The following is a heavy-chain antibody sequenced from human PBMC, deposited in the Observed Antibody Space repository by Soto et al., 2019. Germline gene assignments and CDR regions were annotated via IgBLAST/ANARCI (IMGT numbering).Heavy chain of an antibody. V-gene: IGHV1-18*01. D-gene: IGHD3-22*01. CDR1: GYTFTSHD. Sequence: ASVKVSCKASGYTFTSHDISWVRQAPGQGLEWMGWISPYNGNTNYAQRLQGRVTMTADTSTSTAYMELRSLRSDDTAVYYCVSFTRFYFDRSGQPYCGQGTLVPVSS. CDR3: VSFTRFYFDRSGQPY. CDR2: ISPYNGNT. J-gene: IGHJ1*01.